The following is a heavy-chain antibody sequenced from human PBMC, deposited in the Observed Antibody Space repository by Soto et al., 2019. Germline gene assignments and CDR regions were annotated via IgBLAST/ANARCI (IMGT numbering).Heavy chain of an antibody. V-gene: IGHV3-48*02. D-gene: IGHD4-17*01. J-gene: IGHJ6*02. CDR1: GFTFSSYS. Sequence: EVQLVESGGGLVQPGGSLRLSCAASGFTFSSYSMNWVRQAPGKGLEWVSYISSSSSTIYYAYPVKGRFTISRNNAKNSLYLQMNSLRDEDTAVYYCARVLAGDYDFHYGMDVCGQGTTVTVSS. CDR2: ISSSSSTI. CDR3: ARVLAGDYDFHYGMDV.